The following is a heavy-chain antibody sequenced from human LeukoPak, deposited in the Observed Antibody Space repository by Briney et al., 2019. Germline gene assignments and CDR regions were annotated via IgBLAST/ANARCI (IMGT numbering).Heavy chain of an antibody. CDR1: GGSISNYY. Sequence: SETLSLTCTVSGGSISNYYWSWIRQPPGKALEWIGYVYYTGSTKYTPSLKSRVTISVDTSKNQFSLKLYSVTTADTAVYYCVRHPGGSVRGYFDHWGQGTLVTVSP. CDR3: VRHPGGSVRGYFDH. V-gene: IGHV4-59*01. J-gene: IGHJ5*02. D-gene: IGHD2-15*01. CDR2: VYYTGST.